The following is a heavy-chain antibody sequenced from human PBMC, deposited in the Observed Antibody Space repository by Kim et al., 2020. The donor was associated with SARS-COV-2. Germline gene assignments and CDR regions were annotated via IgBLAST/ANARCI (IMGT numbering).Heavy chain of an antibody. J-gene: IGHJ4*02. CDR2: INPSGGST. CDR1: RYTFTSYY. Sequence: ASVKVSCKSSRYTFTSYYMHWVRQAPGQGLEWMGIINPSGGSTSYAQKFQGRVTMTRDTSKSTVYMELSSQRSEDTAVYYCARVQGTTVVTPETGYDYWGQGTLVTVSS. D-gene: IGHD4-17*01. CDR3: ARVQGTTVVTPETGYDY. V-gene: IGHV1-46*01.